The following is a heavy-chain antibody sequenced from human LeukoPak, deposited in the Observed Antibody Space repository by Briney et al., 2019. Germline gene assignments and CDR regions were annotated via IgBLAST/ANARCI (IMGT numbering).Heavy chain of an antibody. Sequence: SETLSLTCTVSGGSISSSSYYWSWIRQPAGKGLEWIGRIYTSGSTNYNPSLKSRVTMSVDTSKNQFSLKLSSVTAADTAVYYCARAEYYYDSSGYYPVPRFDYWGQGTLVTVSS. CDR3: ARAEYYYDSSGYYPVPRFDY. D-gene: IGHD3-22*01. J-gene: IGHJ4*02. CDR1: GGSISSSSYY. CDR2: IYTSGST. V-gene: IGHV4-61*02.